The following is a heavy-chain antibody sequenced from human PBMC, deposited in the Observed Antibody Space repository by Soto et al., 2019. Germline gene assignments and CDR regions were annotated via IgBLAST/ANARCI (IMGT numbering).Heavy chain of an antibody. CDR2: IYYSGST. CDR1: GGSISSSSYY. D-gene: IGHD3-10*01. CDR3: ARHLQWFGDHWFDP. V-gene: IGHV4-39*01. J-gene: IGHJ5*02. Sequence: QLQLQESGPGLVKPSETLSLTCTVSGGSISSSSYYWGWIRQPPGKGLEWIGSIYYSGSTYYNPSLKSRVTISVDTSKNQFSLKLSSVTAADTAVYYCARHLQWFGDHWFDPWGQGTLVTVSS.